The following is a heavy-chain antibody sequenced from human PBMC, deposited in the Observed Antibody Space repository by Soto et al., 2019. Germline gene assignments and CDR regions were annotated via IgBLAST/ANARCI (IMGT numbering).Heavy chain of an antibody. J-gene: IGHJ4*02. Sequence: PSQTLSLTCAISGDSVSSNSAAWNWIRQSPSGGLEWLGRTYYRSKWYSVSAVSVKSRATIKPDTSKNQFSLQLNSVTAADTAVYYCAREPLTWGQGTLVTVSS. CDR2: TYYRSKWYS. CDR1: GDSVSSNSAA. V-gene: IGHV6-1*01. CDR3: AREPLT.